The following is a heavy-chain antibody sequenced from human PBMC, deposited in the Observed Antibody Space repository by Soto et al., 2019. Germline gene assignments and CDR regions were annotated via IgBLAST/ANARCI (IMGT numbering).Heavy chain of an antibody. V-gene: IGHV4-31*03. Sequence: NPYITSTVSGVSIGSGGYSWGWIRQHPGKGLEWIGNIYYSGRTYYNPSLKSRVIMSVYTSKNHFSLNLSSVTAADTAIYCCASVIGGASEYYFAYWGLGT. CDR1: GVSIGSGGYS. CDR2: IYYSGRT. CDR3: ASVIGGASEYYFAY. D-gene: IGHD2-21*01. J-gene: IGHJ4*02.